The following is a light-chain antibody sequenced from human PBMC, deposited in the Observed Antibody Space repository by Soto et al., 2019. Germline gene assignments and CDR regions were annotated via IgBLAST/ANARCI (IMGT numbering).Light chain of an antibody. CDR3: QQYGSSRT. CDR2: GAS. J-gene: IGKJ1*01. V-gene: IGKV3-20*01. CDR1: QSVSSSY. Sequence: EIVLTKSAGSLSLSPGERATLSCRASQSVSSSYLAWYQQKPGQAPRLLIYGASSRATGIPDRFSGSGSVTDFTLTISRLESKEFAVYYCQQYGSSRTFGQGTKV.